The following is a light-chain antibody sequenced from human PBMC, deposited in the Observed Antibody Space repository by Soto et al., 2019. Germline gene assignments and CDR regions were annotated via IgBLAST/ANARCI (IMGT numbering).Light chain of an antibody. Sequence: DIQMTQSPSSLSSSVGDRVTITFLPSQSISSYLNWYQQKPGKAPKLLIYAASSLQSGVPSRFSGSGSGTDFTLTISSLQPEDFATYYCQQSSEATWTFGQGTKVDIK. CDR3: QQSSEATWT. V-gene: IGKV1-39*01. J-gene: IGKJ1*01. CDR1: QSISSY. CDR2: AAS.